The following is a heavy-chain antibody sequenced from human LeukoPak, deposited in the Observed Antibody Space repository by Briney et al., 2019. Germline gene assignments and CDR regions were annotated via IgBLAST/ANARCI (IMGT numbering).Heavy chain of an antibody. D-gene: IGHD2-21*02. CDR1: GFSFRNYA. Sequence: GGSLRLSCAASGFSFRNYAMSWVRQAPGKGLEWVAVIWYDGSNKFYADSVRGRFTISRDNSKNTLYLQMHSLRAEDTAVYYCASNIRSRGDSGSGFDYWGQGTLVTVSS. V-gene: IGHV3-33*08. CDR3: ASNIRSRGDSGSGFDY. CDR2: IWYDGSNK. J-gene: IGHJ4*02.